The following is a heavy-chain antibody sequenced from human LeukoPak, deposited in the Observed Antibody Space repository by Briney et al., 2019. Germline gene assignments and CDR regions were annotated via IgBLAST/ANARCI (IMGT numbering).Heavy chain of an antibody. CDR3: KLRAARRLDY. Sequence: PSETLSLTCTVPGGSISSSSYYWGWIRQPPGKGLEWIGSIYYSGSTYYNPSLKSRVTISVDTSKNQFSLKLSSVTAADTAVYYCKLRAARRLDYWGQGTLVTVSS. V-gene: IGHV4-39*07. J-gene: IGHJ4*02. CDR2: IYYSGST. D-gene: IGHD6-6*01. CDR1: GGSISSSSYY.